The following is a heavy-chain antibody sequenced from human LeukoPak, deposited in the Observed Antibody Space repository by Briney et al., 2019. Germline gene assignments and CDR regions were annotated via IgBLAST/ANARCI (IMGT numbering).Heavy chain of an antibody. Sequence: SETLSLTCTVSGGSLSSYYWSWIRPPRGKGLGWIGYIHYSGSTNYNPSLKSRVTISVDTSKNQFSVKLSSVTAADTAVYYCARDICGGDCYSANWFDPWGQGTLVTVSS. D-gene: IGHD2-21*02. V-gene: IGHV4-59*01. CDR2: IHYSGST. J-gene: IGHJ5*02. CDR1: GGSLSSYY. CDR3: ARDICGGDCYSANWFDP.